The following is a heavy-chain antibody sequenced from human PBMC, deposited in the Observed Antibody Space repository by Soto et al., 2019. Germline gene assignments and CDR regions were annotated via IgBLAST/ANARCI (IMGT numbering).Heavy chain of an antibody. V-gene: IGHV1-8*01. CDR1: GYTFTSYD. CDR3: ARGIRIVGATTDYYYYGMDV. CDR2: MNPNSGNT. Sequence: QVQLVQSGAEVKKPGASVKVSCKASGYTFTSYDINWVRQATGQGLEWMGWMNPNSGNTGYAQKFQGRVTMTRNTSISTAYMELSRLRSEDTAVYYCARGIRIVGATTDYYYYGMDVWGQGTTVTVSS. J-gene: IGHJ6*02. D-gene: IGHD1-26*01.